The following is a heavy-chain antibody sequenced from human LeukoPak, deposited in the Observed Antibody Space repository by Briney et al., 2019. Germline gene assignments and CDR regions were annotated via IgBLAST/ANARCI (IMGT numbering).Heavy chain of an antibody. Sequence: SETLSLTCTVSGGSIKNYYWSWIRQPPGKGLEWIGYIYYSGSTNYNPSLKSRVTISVDTSKNQFSLKLSSVTAADTAVYYCARRRGNFWSDYYAFDYWGLGTLVTISS. CDR3: ARRRGNFWSDYYAFDY. CDR1: GGSIKNYY. D-gene: IGHD3-3*01. CDR2: IYYSGST. J-gene: IGHJ4*02. V-gene: IGHV4-59*08.